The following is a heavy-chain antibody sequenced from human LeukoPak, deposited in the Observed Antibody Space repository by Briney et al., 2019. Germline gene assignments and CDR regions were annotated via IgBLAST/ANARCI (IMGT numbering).Heavy chain of an antibody. J-gene: IGHJ5*02. D-gene: IGHD3-3*01. V-gene: IGHV4-59*02. Sequence: SETLSLTCTVSGGSVSSYYWGWIRQPPGKGLEWIGYIYYSGSTNYNPSLKSRVTISVDTSKNQFSLKLSSVTAADTAVYYCARGSYDFWSGYYAAWFDPWGQGTLVTVSS. CDR2: IYYSGST. CDR3: ARGSYDFWSGYYAAWFDP. CDR1: GGSVSSYY.